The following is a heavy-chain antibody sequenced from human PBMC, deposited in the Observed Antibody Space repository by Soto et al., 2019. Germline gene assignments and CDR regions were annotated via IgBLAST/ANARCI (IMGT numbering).Heavy chain of an antibody. CDR2: IIPIFGTA. D-gene: IGHD2-2*01. J-gene: IGHJ6*02. CDR1: GGTFSSYA. Sequence: SCKASGGTFSSYAISWVRQAPGQGLEWMGGIIPIFGTANYAQKFQGRVTITADESTSTAYMELSSLRSEDTAVYYCAREGGSTSCYDCYYGMDVWGQGTTVTVSS. V-gene: IGHV1-69*01. CDR3: AREGGSTSCYDCYYGMDV.